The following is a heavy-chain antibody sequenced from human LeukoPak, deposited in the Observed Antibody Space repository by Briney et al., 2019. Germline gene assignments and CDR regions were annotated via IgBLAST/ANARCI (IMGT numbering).Heavy chain of an antibody. CDR3: ARVSTMIVVDYYFDY. CDR1: GFTFSDYY. Sequence: PGGSLRLSCVASGFTFSDYYMSWIRQAPGKGLEWVSHISGSGTTIYYADSVKGRFTLSRDNARNSLYLQMNTLRAEDTAVYYCARVSTMIVVDYYFDYWGQGTLVTVSS. D-gene: IGHD3-22*01. J-gene: IGHJ4*02. CDR2: ISGSGTTI. V-gene: IGHV3-11*04.